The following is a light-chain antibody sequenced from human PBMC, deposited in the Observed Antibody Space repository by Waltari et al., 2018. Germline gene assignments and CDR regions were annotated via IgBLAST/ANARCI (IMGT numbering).Light chain of an antibody. CDR2: LGS. CDR3: LQDIQLPLT. J-gene: IGKJ4*01. V-gene: IGKV2-28*01. CDR1: QSLLHSNVYTY. Sequence: DIVMTQTPLSLPVTPGEPDSLSRRSSQSLLHSNVYTYLFWYLQKPGQSPQLLIYLGSNRASGVPDRFSGSGSGTDFTLKISRVEAEDVGVYYCLQDIQLPLTFGGGTKVEIK.